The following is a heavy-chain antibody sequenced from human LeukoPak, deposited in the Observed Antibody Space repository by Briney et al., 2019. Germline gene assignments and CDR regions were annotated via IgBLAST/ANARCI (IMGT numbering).Heavy chain of an antibody. D-gene: IGHD6-19*01. CDR3: AGDGSGWPGVEKFDY. J-gene: IGHJ4*02. Sequence: SVKVSCKASGGTFSSYAISWVRQAPGQGLEWMGGIIPIFGTANYAQKFRGRVTITADESTSTAYMELSSLRSEDTAVYYCAGDGSGWPGVEKFDYWGQGTLVTVSS. V-gene: IGHV1-69*01. CDR2: IIPIFGTA. CDR1: GGTFSSYA.